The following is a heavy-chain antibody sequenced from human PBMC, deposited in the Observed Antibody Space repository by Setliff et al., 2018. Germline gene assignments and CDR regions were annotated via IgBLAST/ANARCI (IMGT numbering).Heavy chain of an antibody. V-gene: IGHV3-15*01. J-gene: IGHJ4*02. CDR1: GFTFTNAW. CDR3: TTAVAQNWYGSGNENY. Sequence: GGSLRLSCAASGFTFTNAWMSWVRQAPGKGLEWVGRIKSKTDGETEDYAAPVKGRLTISRDDSRSTLYLQMNSLITEDTALYYCTTAVAQNWYGSGNENYWGQGTLVTVSS. CDR2: IKSKTDGETE. D-gene: IGHD3-10*01.